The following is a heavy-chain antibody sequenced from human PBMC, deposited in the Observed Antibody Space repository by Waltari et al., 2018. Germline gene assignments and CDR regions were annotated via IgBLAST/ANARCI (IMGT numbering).Heavy chain of an antibody. V-gene: IGHV1-69*13. Sequence: QVQLVQSGAEVKKPGSSVKVSCKASGCTFSSYAISWVRQAPGQGLEWMGGIIPIFGTANYAQKFQGRVTITADESTSTAYMELSSLRSEDTAVYYCAGGPHSGYDESPPNRPFDYWGQGTLVTVSS. J-gene: IGHJ4*02. D-gene: IGHD5-12*01. CDR1: GCTFSSYA. CDR3: AGGPHSGYDESPPNRPFDY. CDR2: IIPIFGTA.